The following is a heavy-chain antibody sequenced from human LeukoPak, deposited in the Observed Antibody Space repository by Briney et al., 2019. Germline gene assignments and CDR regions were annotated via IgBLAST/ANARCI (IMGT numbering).Heavy chain of an antibody. J-gene: IGHJ4*02. Sequence: ASVKVSCKASGYTFTSYYMHWVRQAPGQGLEWMGIINPSGGSTSYAQKFQGGVTMTRDMSTSTVYMELSSLGSEDTAVYYCARSYYDSSGYYPHWGQGTLVTVSS. V-gene: IGHV1-46*01. CDR2: INPSGGST. CDR3: ARSYYDSSGYYPH. D-gene: IGHD3-22*01. CDR1: GYTFTSYY.